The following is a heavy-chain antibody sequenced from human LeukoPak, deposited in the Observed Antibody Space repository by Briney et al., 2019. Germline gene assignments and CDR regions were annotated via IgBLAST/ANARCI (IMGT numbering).Heavy chain of an antibody. J-gene: IGHJ4*02. CDR3: ARRAGAYSHPYDY. D-gene: IGHD4/OR15-4a*01. V-gene: IGHV3-53*01. Sequence: GGSLRLSCTVSGFTVSSNSMSWVRQAPGKGLEWVSFIYSDNTHYSDSVKGRFTISRDNSKNTLYLKMNSLRAEDTAVYYCARRAGAYSHPYDYWGQGNLVTVSS. CDR2: IYSDNT. CDR1: GFTVSSNS.